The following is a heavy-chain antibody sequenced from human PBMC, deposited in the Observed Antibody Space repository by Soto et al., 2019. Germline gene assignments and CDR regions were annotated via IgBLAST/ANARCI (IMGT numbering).Heavy chain of an antibody. CDR3: ANGYSCSWYYDYGMDV. J-gene: IGHJ6*01. D-gene: IGHD6-13*01. V-gene: IGHV4-39*01. Sequence: PSETLSLTCTVSGGSISSSSYYWGWIRQPPGKGLEWIGSIYYSGSTYYNPSLKSRVTISVDTSKNQFSLKLSSVTAADTAVYSCANGYSCSWYYDYGMDVWGQGTTVTVS. CDR1: GGSISSSSYY. CDR2: IYYSGST.